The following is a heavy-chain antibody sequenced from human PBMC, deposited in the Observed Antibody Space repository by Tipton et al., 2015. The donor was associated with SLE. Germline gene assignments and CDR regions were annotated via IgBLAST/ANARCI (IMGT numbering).Heavy chain of an antibody. J-gene: IGHJ5*02. CDR2: IYTSGST. Sequence: TLSLTCTVSGGSINSYYWNWIRQPAGKGLEWLGHIYTSGSTNYNTSLKSRVTISVDTSKNQFSLKLTSVTAADTAVYYCARHRWSRETMAVDWFDPWGQGTLVTVSS. CDR1: GGSINSYY. V-gene: IGHV4-4*07. CDR3: ARHRWSRETMAVDWFDP. D-gene: IGHD3-10*01.